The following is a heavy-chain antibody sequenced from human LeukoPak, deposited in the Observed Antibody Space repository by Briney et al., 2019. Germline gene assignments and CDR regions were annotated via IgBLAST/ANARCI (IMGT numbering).Heavy chain of an antibody. D-gene: IGHD2-15*01. CDR1: GGSISSGSYY. CDR2: IYTSGST. J-gene: IGHJ5*02. CDR3: ARGATLQYCSGGSCYWSWFDP. V-gene: IGHV4-61*02. Sequence: SQTLSLTCTVSGGSISSGSYYWSWIRQPAGKGLEWIGRIYTSGSTNYNPSLKSRVTISVDTSKNQFFLKLSSVTAADTAVYYCARGATLQYCSGGSCYWSWFDPWGQGTLVTVSS.